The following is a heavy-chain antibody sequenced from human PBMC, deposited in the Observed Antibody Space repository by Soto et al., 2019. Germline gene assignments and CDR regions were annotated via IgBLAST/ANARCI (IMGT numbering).Heavy chain of an antibody. CDR1: GGSISSSSYY. CDR2: IYYSGST. V-gene: IGHV4-39*01. CDR3: ARQLSIYYYDSSGYSDY. Sequence: QLQLQESGPGLVKPSETLSLTCTVSGGSISSSSYYWGWIRQPPGKGLEWIGSIYYSGSTYYNPSLKSRVTISVDTSKNQFSLKLSSVTAADTAVYYCARQLSIYYYDSSGYSDYWGQGTLVTVSS. J-gene: IGHJ4*02. D-gene: IGHD3-22*01.